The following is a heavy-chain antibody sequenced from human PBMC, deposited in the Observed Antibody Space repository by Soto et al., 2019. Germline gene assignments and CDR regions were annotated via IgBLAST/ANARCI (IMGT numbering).Heavy chain of an antibody. V-gene: IGHV1-24*01. Sequence: GASVKVSCKISGHTLTEFSIHWVRQAPGKGLEWMGGFDPEGGEAIYAQKWHGRVTMTRDISIATAYMELSSLRSDDTAIYYCARMATFGSLNWFDPWGQGTLVTRLL. CDR2: FDPEGGEA. D-gene: IGHD3-16*01. CDR1: GHTLTEFS. J-gene: IGHJ5*02. CDR3: ARMATFGSLNWFDP.